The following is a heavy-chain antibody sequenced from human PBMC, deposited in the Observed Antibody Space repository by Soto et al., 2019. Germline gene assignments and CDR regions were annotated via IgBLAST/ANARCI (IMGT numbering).Heavy chain of an antibody. V-gene: IGHV3-21*02. CDR2: ISASGAYI. Sequence: EVQLVQSGGGLVKPGGSLRLSCAASGFTFSDFAMNWVRQAPGKGLEWVSTISASGAYIYYPDSLKGRFTISRDNAKNSLPLQMDSLRVEDTAVYYCVRRRTLAASRPVDLWCQGTLVTVPS. CDR1: GFTFSDFA. J-gene: IGHJ5*02. CDR3: VRRRTLAASRPVDL. D-gene: IGHD3-16*01.